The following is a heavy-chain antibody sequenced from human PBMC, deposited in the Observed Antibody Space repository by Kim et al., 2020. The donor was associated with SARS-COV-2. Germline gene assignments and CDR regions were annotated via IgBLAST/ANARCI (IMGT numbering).Heavy chain of an antibody. CDR2: IWYDGSIK. V-gene: IGHV3-33*06. D-gene: IGHD2-15*01. J-gene: IGHJ4*02. Sequence: GGSLRLSCAASGFTFSTYGMHWVRQAPGKGLEWVTIIWYDGSIKYYADSVKGRFTVSRDNSKNTLYLQMNSLRAEDTAVYYCAKDQGSGYVSVRVLGGRLDYWGQGTLVTVSS. CDR1: GFTFSTYG. CDR3: AKDQGSGYVSVRVLGGRLDY.